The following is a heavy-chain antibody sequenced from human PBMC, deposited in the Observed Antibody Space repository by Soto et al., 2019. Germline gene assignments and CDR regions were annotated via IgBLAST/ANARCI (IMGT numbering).Heavy chain of an antibody. CDR2: IGYDGSKR. Sequence: QVHLVESGGGVVQPGRSLSLSCAASGFSFSNHDMDWVRQAPGKELAWVASIGYDGSKRYYADSVKGRFTISKDNSNNTLYLQMNSLRAEDTAVYYCARDQLSTTLILFDYWGQGTLVTVSS. V-gene: IGHV3-33*01. J-gene: IGHJ4*02. CDR1: GFSFSNHD. CDR3: ARDQLSTTLILFDY. D-gene: IGHD1-1*01.